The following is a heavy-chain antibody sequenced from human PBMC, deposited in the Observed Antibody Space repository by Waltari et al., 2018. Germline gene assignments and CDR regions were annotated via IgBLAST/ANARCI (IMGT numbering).Heavy chain of an antibody. Sequence: QVQLVQSGAEVKKPGASVKVSCKASGYTFTGYYMHWVRQAPGQGLEWMGWINPNSGGTNYAQKFQGRVTMTRDTSISTAYMELSRLRSDDTAVYYCARHDCSSTSCYFRGWFDPWGQGTLVTVSS. CDR1: GYTFTGYY. CDR3: ARHDCSSTSCYFRGWFDP. V-gene: IGHV1-2*02. D-gene: IGHD2-2*01. CDR2: INPNSGGT. J-gene: IGHJ5*02.